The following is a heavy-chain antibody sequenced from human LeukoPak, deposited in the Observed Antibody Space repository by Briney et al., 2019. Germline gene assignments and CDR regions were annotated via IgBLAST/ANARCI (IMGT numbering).Heavy chain of an antibody. J-gene: IGHJ4*02. CDR2: IYYSGST. Sequence: SQTLSLTCTVSGGSISSGDYYWSWIRQPPGKGLEWIGYIYYSGSTYYNPSLKSRVTISVDTSKNQFSLKLSSVTAADTVVYYCARDPYYYDSSGGGWGQGTLVTVSS. CDR1: GGSISSGDYY. V-gene: IGHV4-30-4*08. CDR3: ARDPYYYDSSGGG. D-gene: IGHD3-22*01.